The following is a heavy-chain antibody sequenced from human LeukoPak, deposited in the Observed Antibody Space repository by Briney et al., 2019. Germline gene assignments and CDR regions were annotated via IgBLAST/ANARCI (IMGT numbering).Heavy chain of an antibody. D-gene: IGHD2-2*01. Sequence: SETLSLTCAVYGGSFSGYYWSWIRQPPGKGLEWIGYIYYSGSTNYNPSLKSRVTISVDTSKNQFSLKLSSVTAADTAVYYCARARGIVVVQFVDVWGKGTTVTVSS. CDR3: ARARGIVVVQFVDV. CDR2: IYYSGST. V-gene: IGHV4-59*01. J-gene: IGHJ6*04. CDR1: GGSFSGYY.